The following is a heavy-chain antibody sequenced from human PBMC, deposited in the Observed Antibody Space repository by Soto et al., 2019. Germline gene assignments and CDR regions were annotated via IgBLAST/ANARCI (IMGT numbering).Heavy chain of an antibody. Sequence: PGGSLRLSCAASGFTFSNYGMHWVRQAPGKGLEWVAVISYDGNTKYYSDSVKGRFTISRDNSKNTLYLQMNSLRAEDTAVYYCARDGNAEDPDYYYYGMDVWGQGTTVTVSS. CDR2: ISYDGNTK. V-gene: IGHV3-30*03. CDR3: ARDGNAEDPDYYYYGMDV. D-gene: IGHD1-1*01. J-gene: IGHJ6*02. CDR1: GFTFSNYG.